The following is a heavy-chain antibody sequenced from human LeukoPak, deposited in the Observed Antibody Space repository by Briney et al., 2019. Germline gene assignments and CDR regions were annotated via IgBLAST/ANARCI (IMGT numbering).Heavy chain of an antibody. D-gene: IGHD6-6*01. CDR2: IYTSGST. V-gene: IGHV4-4*07. CDR1: GGSISSYY. J-gene: IGHJ6*03. Sequence: SETLSLTCTVSGGSISSYYWSWIRQPAGKGLERIGRIYTSGSTNYNPSLKSRVTMSVDTSKNQFSLKLSSVTAADTAVYYCARVRQQLDYYYYMDVWGKGTTVTISS. CDR3: ARVRQQLDYYYYMDV.